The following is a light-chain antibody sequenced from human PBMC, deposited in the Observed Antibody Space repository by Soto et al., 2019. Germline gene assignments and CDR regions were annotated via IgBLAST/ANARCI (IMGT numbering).Light chain of an antibody. J-gene: IGKJ2*01. Sequence: QSPGAVSLSPGERATLSCRTSQSVNNNYLAWYQQKPGQAPRLLIYGVFNRATGIPDRFSGGGSGTDFTLTISGLEPEDSAVYYCQHYDGSPRTFGQGTKLEIK. V-gene: IGKV3-20*01. CDR1: QSVNNNY. CDR3: QHYDGSPRT. CDR2: GVF.